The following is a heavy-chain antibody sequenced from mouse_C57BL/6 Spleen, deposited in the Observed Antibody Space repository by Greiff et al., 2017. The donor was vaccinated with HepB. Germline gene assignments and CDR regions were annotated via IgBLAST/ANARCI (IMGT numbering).Heavy chain of an antibody. Sequence: EVQGVESGGDLVKPGGSLKLSCAASGFTFSSYGMSWVRQTPDKRLEWVATISSGGSYTYYPDSVKGRFTISRDNAKNTLYLQMSSLKSEDTAMYYCARQGLVARYAMDYWGQGTSVTVSS. CDR2: ISSGGSYT. CDR3: ARQGLVARYAMDY. D-gene: IGHD1-1*01. CDR1: GFTFSSYG. V-gene: IGHV5-6*01. J-gene: IGHJ4*01.